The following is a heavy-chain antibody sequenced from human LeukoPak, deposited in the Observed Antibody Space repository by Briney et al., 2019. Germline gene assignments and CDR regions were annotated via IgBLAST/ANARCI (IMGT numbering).Heavy chain of an antibody. V-gene: IGHV1-24*01. J-gene: IGHJ3*02. CDR2: FDPEDRKT. CDR3: ATDLSGSGTYYMDAFDI. Sequence: ASVKVSCKVSGYTLTEFSIHWVRQAPGKGLEWMGGFDPEDRKTVYAEKFQGRVTLTEDTSTDTAYMELSSLRSEDTAVYFCATDLSGSGTYYMDAFDIWGQGTMVTVSS. D-gene: IGHD3-10*01. CDR1: GYTLTEFS.